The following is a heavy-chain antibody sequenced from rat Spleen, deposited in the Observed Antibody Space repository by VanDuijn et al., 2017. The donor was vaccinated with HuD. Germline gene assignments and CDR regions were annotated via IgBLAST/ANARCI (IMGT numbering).Heavy chain of an antibody. CDR1: GFIFSDYF. J-gene: IGHJ2*01. CDR3: ARGDLGDGSYWLDY. CDR2: LSYDGGNT. Sequence: EVQLVGSDGGLVQPGRSLKLSCAASGFIFSDYFMAWIRQTPTKGLEWVASLSYDGGNTYYRDSVKGRFTISRDNAKSTLYLQMDSLRSEDTATYYCARGDLGDGSYWLDYWGQGVMVTVSS. V-gene: IGHV5-20*01. D-gene: IGHD1-12*02.